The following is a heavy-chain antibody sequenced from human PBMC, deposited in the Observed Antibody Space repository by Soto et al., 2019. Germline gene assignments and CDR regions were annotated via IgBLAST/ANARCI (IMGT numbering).Heavy chain of an antibody. CDR3: AGSPTRGGGSYLDY. Sequence: QVQLVESGGGVVQPGRSLRLSCAASGFTFSSYAMHWVRQAPGKGLEWVAVISYDGSNKYYADSVKGLFTISRDNSKNTLYLQMNILRAEDTAVYYCAGSPTRGGGSYLDYWGQGTLVTVAA. D-gene: IGHD3-16*01. CDR1: GFTFSSYA. CDR2: ISYDGSNK. V-gene: IGHV3-30*14. J-gene: IGHJ4*02.